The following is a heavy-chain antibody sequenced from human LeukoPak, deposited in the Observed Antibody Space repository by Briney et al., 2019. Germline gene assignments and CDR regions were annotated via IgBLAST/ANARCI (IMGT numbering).Heavy chain of an antibody. D-gene: IGHD2-8*01. CDR2: ISYDGNNK. CDR3: ARGIGYCTNGVCYTEMFDY. J-gene: IGHJ4*02. Sequence: PGGSLRLSCAASGFTFSSYAMDWVRQAPGKGLEWVAAISYDGNNKYYADSVKGRFTISRDNSKNTLYLQMNSLRAEDTAVYYCARGIGYCTNGVCYTEMFDYWGQGTLVTVSS. CDR1: GFTFSSYA. V-gene: IGHV3-30-3*01.